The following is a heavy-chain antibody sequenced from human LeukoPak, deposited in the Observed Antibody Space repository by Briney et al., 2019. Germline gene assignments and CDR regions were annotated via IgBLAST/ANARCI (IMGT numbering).Heavy chain of an antibody. Sequence: SETLSLTCAVYGGSFSGCYWSWIRQPPGKGLEWIGEINHSGSTNYNPSLKSRVTISVDTSKNQFSLKLSSVTAADTAVYYCARRYCSGGSCYLATIDYWGQGTLVTVSS. CDR2: INHSGST. CDR1: GGSFSGCY. V-gene: IGHV4-34*01. J-gene: IGHJ4*02. CDR3: ARRYCSGGSCYLATIDY. D-gene: IGHD2-15*01.